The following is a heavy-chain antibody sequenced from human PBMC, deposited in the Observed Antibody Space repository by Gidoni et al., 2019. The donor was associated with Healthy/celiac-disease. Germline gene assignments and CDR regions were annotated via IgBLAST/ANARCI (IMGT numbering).Heavy chain of an antibody. CDR3: AREFTEWELLLGWFDP. CDR2: IYYSGST. Sequence: QLQLQESGPGLVKPSETLSLTCTVSGGSLSSSSYYWGWIRQPPGKGLEWIGSIYYSGSTYYNPSLKSRVTISVDTSKNQFSLKLSSVTAADTAVYYCAREFTEWELLLGWFDPWGQGTLVTVSS. CDR1: GGSLSSSSYY. V-gene: IGHV4-39*07. J-gene: IGHJ5*02. D-gene: IGHD1-26*01.